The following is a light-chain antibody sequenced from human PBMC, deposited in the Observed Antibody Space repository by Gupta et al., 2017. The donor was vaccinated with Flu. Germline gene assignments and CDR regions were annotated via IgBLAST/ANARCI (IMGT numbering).Light chain of an antibody. CDR2: AAS. Sequence: DIPMTQSPSSLSASVGDRVTITCRASQSISSYLNWYQQKPGKAPKLLIYAASSLQSGVPSRFSGSGSGTDFTLTISRLQPEDLATYYGQQCERTTWTCGQGTRLEMK. V-gene: IGKV1-39*01. CDR1: QSISSY. CDR3: QQCERTTWT. J-gene: IGKJ1*01.